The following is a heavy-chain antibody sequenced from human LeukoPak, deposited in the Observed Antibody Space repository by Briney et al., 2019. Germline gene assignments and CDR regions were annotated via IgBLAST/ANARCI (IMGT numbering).Heavy chain of an antibody. J-gene: IGHJ4*02. CDR1: GFTFSSYA. CDR2: ISGSGGST. Sequence: AGGSLRLSCAASGFTFSSYAMSWVSQAPGKGLEWVSAISGSGGSTYYADSVKGRFTISRDNSKNTLYLQMNSLRAEDTAVYYCAKTFKASGWYAPFDYWGQGTLVTVSS. CDR3: AKTFKASGWYAPFDY. D-gene: IGHD6-19*01. V-gene: IGHV3-23*01.